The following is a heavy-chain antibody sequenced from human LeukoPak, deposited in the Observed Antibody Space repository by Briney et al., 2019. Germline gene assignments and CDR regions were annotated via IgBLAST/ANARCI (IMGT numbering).Heavy chain of an antibody. V-gene: IGHV1-18*01. D-gene: IGHD3-22*01. CDR1: GYIFTSYG. CDR3: ARDVARPYFDTSGYYPYYFDY. CDR2: ISAYNGNT. J-gene: IGHJ4*02. Sequence: GASVKVSCKASGYIFTSYGISWLRQAPGQELEWMGWISAYNGNTNYTQKLQGRVTMTTDTSTSTAYMELRSLRSDDTAVYYCARDVARPYFDTSGYYPYYFDYWGQGTLVTVSS.